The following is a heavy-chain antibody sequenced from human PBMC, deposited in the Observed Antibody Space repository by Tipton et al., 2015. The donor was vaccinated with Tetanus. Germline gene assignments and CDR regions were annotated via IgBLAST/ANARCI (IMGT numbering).Heavy chain of an antibody. CDR2: IYPSGIT. J-gene: IGHJ4*02. CDR3: AGEFTY. D-gene: IGHD3-10*01. Sequence: LRLSCTVSGGSISSYYWSWIRQPAGKGLEWIGRIYPSGITNYNPSLKSRVNMSVDTSKNQFSLKLTSVTAADTAIYYCAGEFTYWGQGTLVTVSS. CDR1: GGSISSYY. V-gene: IGHV4-4*07.